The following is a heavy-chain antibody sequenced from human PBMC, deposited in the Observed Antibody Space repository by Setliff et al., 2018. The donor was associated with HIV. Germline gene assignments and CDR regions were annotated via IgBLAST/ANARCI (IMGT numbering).Heavy chain of an antibody. D-gene: IGHD2-15*01. CDR1: GGTFSSYS. J-gene: IGHJ6*02. CDR2: IIPISNTA. V-gene: IGHV1-69*13. Sequence: SVKVSCKASGGTFSSYSITWVRQAPGQGLEWMGGIIPISNTANYAQKFQGRVTITADESTSTAYMELSSLGSEDTAVYYCARGSGGYCSGGSCYFGFGLALWGQGTTVTVS. CDR3: ARGSGGYCSGGSCYFGFGLAL.